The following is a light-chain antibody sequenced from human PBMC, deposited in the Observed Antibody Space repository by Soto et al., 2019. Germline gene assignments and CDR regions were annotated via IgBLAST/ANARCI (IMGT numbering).Light chain of an antibody. CDR2: GAS. J-gene: IGKJ2*01. Sequence: EIVMTQSPATLSVSPGERVTLSCRASQSISSNVAWYQQKPGQAPRLLIYGASTRATGIPARFSGSGSGTEFTLTISSLQSEDFAVYFCQQYNNWPYTFGQGTKVDIK. CDR1: QSISSN. V-gene: IGKV3-15*01. CDR3: QQYNNWPYT.